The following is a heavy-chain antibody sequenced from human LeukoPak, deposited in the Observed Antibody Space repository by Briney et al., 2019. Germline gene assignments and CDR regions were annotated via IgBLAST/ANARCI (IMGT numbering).Heavy chain of an antibody. CDR2: ISYDGSNK. CDR3: AKDSGRLAALVRGVIPRNY. J-gene: IGHJ4*02. Sequence: GGSLRLSCAASGFTFSSYGMHWVRQAPGKGLEWVAVISYDGSNKYYPDSVKGRFTISRDNSKNTLYLQMNSLRAEDTAVYYCAKDSGRLAALVRGVIPRNYWGQGTLVSVSS. V-gene: IGHV3-30*18. D-gene: IGHD3-10*01. CDR1: GFTFSSYG.